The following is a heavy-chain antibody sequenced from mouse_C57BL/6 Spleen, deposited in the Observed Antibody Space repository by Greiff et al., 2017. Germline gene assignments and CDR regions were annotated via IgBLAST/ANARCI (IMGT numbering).Heavy chain of an antibody. V-gene: IGHV5-17*01. CDR2: ISSGSSTI. Sequence: EVKLVESGGGLVKPGGSLKLSCAASGFTFSDYGMHWVRQAPEKGLEWVAYISSGSSTIYYADTVKGRFTISRDNAKNTLFLQMTSLRSEYTAMYYCARDFDYYGSSYVWYCDVWGTGTTVTVSS. CDR1: GFTFSDYG. D-gene: IGHD1-1*01. J-gene: IGHJ1*03. CDR3: ARDFDYYGSSYVWYCDV.